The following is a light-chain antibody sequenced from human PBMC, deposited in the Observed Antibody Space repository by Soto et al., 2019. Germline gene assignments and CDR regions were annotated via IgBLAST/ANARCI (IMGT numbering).Light chain of an antibody. J-gene: IGKJ1*01. CDR2: GAS. CDR3: QQYDSWT. CDR1: RSVSSY. V-gene: IGKV3-20*01. Sequence: EIVLTQFPATLSLSPGERATLSCRASRSVSSYLAWYQQKPGQAPRLLIDGASSRATGVPDRFSGSGSGTDFTLTISRLEPEDFAVYYCQQYDSWTFGQGTKVDIK.